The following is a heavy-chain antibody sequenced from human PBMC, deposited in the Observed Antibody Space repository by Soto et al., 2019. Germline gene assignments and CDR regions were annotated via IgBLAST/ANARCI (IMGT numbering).Heavy chain of an antibody. Sequence: SETLSLTCTVSGGPVSTYYWSWIRQPPGKGLEWIAYIYYSGSTSYNPSLKSRVTISVDTSKNQFSLKLSSVTAADTAVYYCARTYDDSGPNSGGYGFDIWGQGTMVTVSS. J-gene: IGHJ3*02. CDR1: GGPVSTYY. D-gene: IGHD3-22*01. V-gene: IGHV4-59*02. CDR2: IYYSGST. CDR3: ARTYDDSGPNSGGYGFDI.